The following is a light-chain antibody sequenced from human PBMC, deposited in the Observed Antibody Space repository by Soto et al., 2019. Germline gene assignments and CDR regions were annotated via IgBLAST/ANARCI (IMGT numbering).Light chain of an antibody. CDR2: GNT. Sequence: QSVLTQPPSVSGAPGQRVNISCTGSSSNIGAGYDVHGYQQLPGTAPKLLIYGNTNRLSGVPDRFSGSKSDTSASLAITGLQAEDEADYYCQSYDDSLSCSVFGGGTKLTVL. CDR3: QSYDDSLSCSV. J-gene: IGLJ3*02. V-gene: IGLV1-40*01. CDR1: SSNIGAGYD.